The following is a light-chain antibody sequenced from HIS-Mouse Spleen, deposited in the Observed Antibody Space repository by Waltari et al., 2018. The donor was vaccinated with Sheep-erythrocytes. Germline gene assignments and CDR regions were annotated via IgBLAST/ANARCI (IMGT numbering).Light chain of an antibody. Sequence: DIQMTQSPSSVVASVGDRVTITCRAGQGIGSWLAWYQQKPGKAPKLLIYAASSLQSGVPSRFSGSGSGTDFTLTISSLQPEDFAPYYCQQANSFPSTFGQGKRLEIK. CDR2: AAS. V-gene: IGKV1-12*01. CDR1: QGIGSW. CDR3: QQANSFPST. J-gene: IGKJ5*01.